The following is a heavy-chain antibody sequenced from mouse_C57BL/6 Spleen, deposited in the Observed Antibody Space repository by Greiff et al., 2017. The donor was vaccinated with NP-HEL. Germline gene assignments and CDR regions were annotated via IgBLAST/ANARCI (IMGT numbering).Heavy chain of an antibody. CDR2: ISDGGSYT. V-gene: IGHV5-4*01. CDR1: GFTFSSYA. J-gene: IGHJ3*01. CDR3: AREGSTMIKSWFAY. Sequence: EVKLMESGGGLVKPGGSLKLSCAASGFTFSSYAMSWVRQTPEKRLEWVATISDGGSYTYYPDNVKGRFTISRDNAKNNLYLQMSHLKSEDTAMYYCAREGSTMIKSWFAYWGQGTLVTVSA. D-gene: IGHD2-4*01.